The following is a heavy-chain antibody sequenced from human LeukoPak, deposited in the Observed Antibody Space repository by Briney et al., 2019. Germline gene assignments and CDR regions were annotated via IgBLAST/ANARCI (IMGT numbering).Heavy chain of an antibody. Sequence: GGSLRLSCAASGFTFSSYSMNWVRQAPGKGLEWVSSISSSSSYIYYADSVKGRFTISRDNAKNSLYLQMNSLRAEDTAVYYCARDIGDYATDAFDIWGQGTMVTVSS. CDR1: GFTFSSYS. V-gene: IGHV3-21*01. CDR2: ISSSSSYI. J-gene: IGHJ3*02. D-gene: IGHD4-17*01. CDR3: ARDIGDYATDAFDI.